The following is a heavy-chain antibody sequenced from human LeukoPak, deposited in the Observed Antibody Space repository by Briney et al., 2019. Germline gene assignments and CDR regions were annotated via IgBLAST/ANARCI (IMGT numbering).Heavy chain of an antibody. Sequence: GGSLRLSCAASGFTISDYWVSWVRQAPGKGLEWVANIKEDGSEKNYVDSAKGRFTISRDNTKNSLYLQMNNLRAEDTAVYYCASKGGSFTISGVLYNDAFAIWGQGTMVIVSA. D-gene: IGHD3-3*01. CDR1: GFTISDYW. V-gene: IGHV3-7*01. CDR3: ASKGGSFTISGVLYNDAFAI. CDR2: IKEDGSEK. J-gene: IGHJ3*02.